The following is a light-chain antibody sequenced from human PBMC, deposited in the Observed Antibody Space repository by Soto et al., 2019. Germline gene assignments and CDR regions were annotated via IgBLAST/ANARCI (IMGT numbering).Light chain of an antibody. CDR1: QDIKNF. V-gene: IGKV1-33*01. Sequence: DIQMTQSPSSLSASVGDSVTMTCQASQDIKNFLNWYQQKPGKAPKLLIYDEFKLDTVVPSRFTGSGSGTDFTFTISSLQPEDIATYFCQQYDSLPPTFGGGTKVEI. J-gene: IGKJ4*01. CDR2: DEF. CDR3: QQYDSLPPT.